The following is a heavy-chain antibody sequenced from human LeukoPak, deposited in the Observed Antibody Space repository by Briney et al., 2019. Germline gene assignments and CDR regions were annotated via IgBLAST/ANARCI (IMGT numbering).Heavy chain of an antibody. Sequence: PSETLSLTCTVSGGSISSGGNYWSWIRQPPGKGLEWIGYIYHSGSTYYNPSLKSRVTISVDRSKNQFSLKLSSVTAADTAVYYCARECGIYSGSCPGGYWGQGTLVTVSS. CDR1: GGSISSGGNY. V-gene: IGHV4-30-2*01. D-gene: IGHD6-13*01. CDR2: IYHSGST. CDR3: ARECGIYSGSCPGGY. J-gene: IGHJ4*02.